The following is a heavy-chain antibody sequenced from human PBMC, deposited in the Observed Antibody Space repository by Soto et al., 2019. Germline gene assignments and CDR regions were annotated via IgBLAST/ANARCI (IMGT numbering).Heavy chain of an antibody. CDR3: ARDKGYYDSSGYYYSADY. CDR1: GYTFTSYG. J-gene: IGHJ4*02. CDR2: ISAYNGNT. Sequence: QVQLVQSGAEVKKPGASVKVSCKASGYTFTSYGISWVRQAPGQGLEWMGWISAYNGNTNYAQKLLGRVTMTTDTSTSTAYMELRSLRSDDTAVYYCARDKGYYDSSGYYYSADYWGQGTLVTVSS. V-gene: IGHV1-18*01. D-gene: IGHD3-22*01.